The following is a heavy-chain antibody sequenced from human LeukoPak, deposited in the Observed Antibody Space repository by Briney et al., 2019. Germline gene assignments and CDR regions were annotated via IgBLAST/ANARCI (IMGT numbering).Heavy chain of an antibody. CDR1: GYTFTGYY. D-gene: IGHD2-2*01. CDR3: AGGEYQLLSGRLYYYYMDV. V-gene: IGHV1-2*02. Sequence: GASVKVSCKASGYTFTGYYMHWVRQAPGQGLEWMGWINPNSGGTNYAQKFQGRVTMTRDTSISTAYMELSRLRSDDTAVYYCAGGEYQLLSGRLYYYYMDVWGKGTTVTVSS. CDR2: INPNSGGT. J-gene: IGHJ6*03.